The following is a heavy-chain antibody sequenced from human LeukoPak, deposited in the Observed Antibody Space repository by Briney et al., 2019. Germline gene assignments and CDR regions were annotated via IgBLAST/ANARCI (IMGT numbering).Heavy chain of an antibody. CDR2: IYYSGST. J-gene: IGHJ4*02. V-gene: IGHV4-39*01. Sequence: PSETLSLTCTVSGGSISSSSYYWGWIRQPPGKGLEWIGSIYYSGSTYYNPSLKSRVTISVDTSKNQFSLKLSSATAADTAVYYCASDWFGGWIPDYWGQGTLVTVSS. CDR1: GGSISSSSYY. CDR3: ASDWFGGWIPDY. D-gene: IGHD3-10*01.